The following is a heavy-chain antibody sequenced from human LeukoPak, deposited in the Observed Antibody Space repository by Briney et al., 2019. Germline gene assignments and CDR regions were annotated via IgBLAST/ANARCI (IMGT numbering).Heavy chain of an antibody. V-gene: IGHV3-23*01. J-gene: IGHJ4*02. CDR1: GFTFSSYA. Sequence: GGSLRLSCAASGFTFSSYAVSWVRQAPGKGLEWVSSMIGSGANTYYADSVKGRFTISRDNSQSTLYLQMNSLRAEDTAVYYCAKVSLVSRYCRSTSCHPPPYFDYWGQGTLVTVSS. D-gene: IGHD2-2*01. CDR2: MIGSGANT. CDR3: AKVSLVSRYCRSTSCHPPPYFDY.